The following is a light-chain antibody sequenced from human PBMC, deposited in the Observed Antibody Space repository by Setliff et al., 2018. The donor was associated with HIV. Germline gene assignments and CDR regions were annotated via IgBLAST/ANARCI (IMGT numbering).Light chain of an antibody. Sequence: QSALTQPASVSGSPGQSITISCTGTSSDVGGYNYVSWFQQHPGKAPKLIIYDVTNRPSGVSNRFSGSKSGNTASLTISGLQAEDEADYYCSSYTSSHVFGTGTRSPS. CDR1: SSDVGGYNY. CDR3: SSYTSSHV. J-gene: IGLJ1*01. V-gene: IGLV2-14*03. CDR2: DVT.